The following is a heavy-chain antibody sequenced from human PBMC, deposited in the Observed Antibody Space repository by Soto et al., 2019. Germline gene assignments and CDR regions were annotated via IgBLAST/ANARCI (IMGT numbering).Heavy chain of an antibody. J-gene: IGHJ5*02. D-gene: IGHD3-16*01. CDR1: GFSLTTRGVG. V-gene: IGHV2-5*02. CDR2: IYWDDDK. Sequence: QITLKESGPTLVKPTQTLTLTCTFSGFSLTTRGVGVGWIRQPPGKALECLALIYWDDDKRYRPSLQSRLSITKDTSKNPVVLTMTNVDPVDTATYYCAHIPNYYQYDWFDPWGQGTLVSVSS. CDR3: AHIPNYYQYDWFDP.